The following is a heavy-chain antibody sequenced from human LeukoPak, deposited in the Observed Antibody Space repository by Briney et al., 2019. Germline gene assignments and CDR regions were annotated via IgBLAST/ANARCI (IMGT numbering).Heavy chain of an antibody. CDR3: ARGRTKHTIFGPAAGP. Sequence: SETLSLTCADYGGSFSGYYWSWIRQPPGKGLEWIGEINHSGSTNYNPSPKSRVTISVDTSKNQFSLKLSSVTAADTAVYYCARGRTKHTIFGPAAGPWGQGTLVTVSS. V-gene: IGHV4-34*01. CDR1: GGSFSGYY. CDR2: INHSGST. J-gene: IGHJ5*02. D-gene: IGHD3-3*01.